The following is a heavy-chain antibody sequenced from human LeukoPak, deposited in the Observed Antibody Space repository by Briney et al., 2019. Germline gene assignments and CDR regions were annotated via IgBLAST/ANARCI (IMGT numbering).Heavy chain of an antibody. CDR3: ARDLPLGSMGGSAFDL. Sequence: ASVTVSFKASGYSFITYGISWVRQAPGQGREWMGWISADKGNTNYAQKFQGRVTMTTDTSTSTAYMELRRLRSDDTAVYYCARDLPLGSMGGSAFDLWGQGTLVIVSS. CDR1: GYSFITYG. V-gene: IGHV1-18*01. CDR2: ISADKGNT. D-gene: IGHD2-15*01. J-gene: IGHJ4*02.